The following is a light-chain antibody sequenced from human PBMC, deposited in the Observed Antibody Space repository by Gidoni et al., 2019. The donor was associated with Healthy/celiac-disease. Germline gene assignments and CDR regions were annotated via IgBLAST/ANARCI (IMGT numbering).Light chain of an antibody. CDR3: QQRSNWPPWT. V-gene: IGKV3-11*01. Sequence: EIVLTQSPATLSLSPGERATLSCRASQSVSSYLAGYQQKPGQAPRLLIYDASNRATGILARLSGSGSGTEFTIPISSIEAEDVAVYYCQQRSNWPPWTFGQGTKVEIK. J-gene: IGKJ1*01. CDR1: QSVSSY. CDR2: DAS.